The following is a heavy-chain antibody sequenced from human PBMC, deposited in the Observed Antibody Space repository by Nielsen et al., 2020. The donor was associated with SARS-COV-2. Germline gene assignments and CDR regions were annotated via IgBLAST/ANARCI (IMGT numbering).Heavy chain of an antibody. J-gene: IGHJ4*02. D-gene: IGHD3-9*01. CDR3: AKDLYYDILTGYYDY. Sequence: GESLKISCAASGFTFSSYAMSWVRQAPGKGLEWVSAISGSGGSTYYADSVKGRFTISRDNSKNTLYLQMNSLRAEDTAVYYCAKDLYYDILTGYYDYWGQGTLVTVSS. CDR1: GFTFSSYA. CDR2: ISGSGGST. V-gene: IGHV3-23*01.